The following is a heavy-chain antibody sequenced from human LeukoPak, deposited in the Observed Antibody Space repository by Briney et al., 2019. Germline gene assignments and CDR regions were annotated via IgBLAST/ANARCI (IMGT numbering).Heavy chain of an antibody. V-gene: IGHV3-30*18. CDR2: ISYDGSNK. D-gene: IGHD6-19*01. CDR1: GFTFSPYW. CDR3: AKTGQQWLVRHPYFDY. J-gene: IGHJ4*02. Sequence: PGGSLRLSCAASGFTFSPYWMHWVRQVPGKGLEWVAVISYDGSNKYYADSVKGRFTISRDNSKNTLYLQMNSLRAEDTAVYYCAKTGQQWLVRHPYFDYWGQGTLVTVSS.